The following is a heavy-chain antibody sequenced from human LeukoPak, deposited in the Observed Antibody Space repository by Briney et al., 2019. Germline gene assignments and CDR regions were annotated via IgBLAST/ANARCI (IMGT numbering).Heavy chain of an antibody. CDR2: IYYSGST. D-gene: IGHD3-3*01. CDR3: ARAPTPVGSGPYFDL. V-gene: IGHV4-59*12. J-gene: IGHJ2*01. CDR1: GGSISSYY. Sequence: SETLSLTCTVSGGSISSYYWSWIRQPPGKGLEWIGYIYYSGSTNYNPSLKSRVTISVDTSKNQFSLKLSSVTAADTAVYYCARAPTPVGSGPYFDLWGRGTLVTVSS.